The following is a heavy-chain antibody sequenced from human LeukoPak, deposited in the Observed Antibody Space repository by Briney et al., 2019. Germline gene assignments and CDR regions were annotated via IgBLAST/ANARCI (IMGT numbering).Heavy chain of an antibody. J-gene: IGHJ4*02. CDR3: AREYDSSGYYSDYFDY. CDR1: GFTFSSYA. CDR2: ISGSGGST. D-gene: IGHD3-22*01. V-gene: IGHV3-23*01. Sequence: PGGSLRLSCAASGFTFSSYAMSWVRQAPGKGLEWVSAISGSGGSTYYADSVKGRFTISRDNSKNTLYLQMNSLRAEDTAVYYCAREYDSSGYYSDYFDYWGQGTLVTVSS.